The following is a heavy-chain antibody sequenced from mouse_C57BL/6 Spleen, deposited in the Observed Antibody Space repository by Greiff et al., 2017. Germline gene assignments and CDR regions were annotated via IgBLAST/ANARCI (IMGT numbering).Heavy chain of an antibody. J-gene: IGHJ1*03. CDR2: ISSGSSTI. CDR1: GFTFRDYG. Sequence: EVQLVESGGGLVRPGGSLKLSCAASGFTFRDYGMHWVRQAPEKGLEWVADISSGSSTIYYAATVKGRFTISRDNAKNTTFLQMTSLMSEDTAMYYWARSLGWYLDVWGTGTTVTVSS. V-gene: IGHV5-17*01. D-gene: IGHD6-1*01. CDR3: ARSLGWYLDV.